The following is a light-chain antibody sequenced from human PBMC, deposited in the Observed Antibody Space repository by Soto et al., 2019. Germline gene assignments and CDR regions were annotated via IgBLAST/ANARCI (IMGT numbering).Light chain of an antibody. CDR1: SSDVGGYNY. J-gene: IGLJ2*01. Sequence: QSALTQPASVSGSPGQSITISCTGTSSDVGGYNYVSWYQQHPGKAPKLIIYDVTNRPSGVSNRFSGSKSGNTASLTISGLQAEDEADYYCSSYRSSSTVAFGGGTK. CDR2: DVT. CDR3: SSYRSSSTVA. V-gene: IGLV2-14*01.